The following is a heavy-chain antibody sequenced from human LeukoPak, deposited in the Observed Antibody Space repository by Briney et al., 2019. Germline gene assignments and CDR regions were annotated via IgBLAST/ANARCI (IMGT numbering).Heavy chain of an antibody. V-gene: IGHV4-59*01. CDR2: IYYSGST. D-gene: IGHD3-10*01. CDR1: GGSISSYY. J-gene: IGHJ4*02. Sequence: SETLSLTCTDSGGSISSYYWSWIRQPPGKGLEWIGYIYYSGSTNYNPSLKSRVTISVDTSKNQFSLKLSSVTAADTAVYYCAREHGYYYGSGSYHYFDYWGQGTLVTVSS. CDR3: AREHGYYYGSGSYHYFDY.